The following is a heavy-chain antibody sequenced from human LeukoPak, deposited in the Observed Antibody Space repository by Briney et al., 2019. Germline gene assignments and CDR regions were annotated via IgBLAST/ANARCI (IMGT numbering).Heavy chain of an antibody. J-gene: IGHJ6*02. V-gene: IGHV3-48*01. Sequence: PGGSLRLSCAASGFTFSSYSMNWVRQAPGKGLEWVSYISSSSSTIYYADSVKGRFTISRDNAKNSLYLQMNSLRAEDTAVYYCARGLRYFDWLLYPYYGMDVWGQGTTVTVSS. CDR1: GFTFSSYS. CDR3: ARGLRYFDWLLYPYYGMDV. D-gene: IGHD3-9*01. CDR2: ISSSSSTI.